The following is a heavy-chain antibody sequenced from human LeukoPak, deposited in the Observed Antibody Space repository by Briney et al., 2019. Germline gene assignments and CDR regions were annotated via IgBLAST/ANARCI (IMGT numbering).Heavy chain of an antibody. Sequence: GGSLGLSCAASGFSFSSYEMNWVRQTPGKGLEWVAVIAYDGSRAFYADSVKGRFTISRDNSKNTMSVQMDDLRAEDTAVYYCTRYNNDHFDYWGQGTLVTVSS. CDR1: GFSFSSYE. J-gene: IGHJ4*02. D-gene: IGHD1-14*01. CDR2: IAYDGSRA. V-gene: IGHV3-33*08. CDR3: TRYNNDHFDY.